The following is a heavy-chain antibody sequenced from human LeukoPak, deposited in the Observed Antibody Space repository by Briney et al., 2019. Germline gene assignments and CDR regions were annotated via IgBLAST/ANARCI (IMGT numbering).Heavy chain of an antibody. Sequence: GGSLRLSXVASGFIFSYYDMDWLRQAPGKGLEWISYISSSRSIMYYADSVLGRFTVSRDNAENTLYLQMNSLRGDDTAVYYCARHNQGSPDYWGQGTLVTVSS. CDR2: ISSSRSIM. J-gene: IGHJ4*02. V-gene: IGHV3-48*01. CDR1: GFIFSYYD. CDR3: ARHNQGSPDY.